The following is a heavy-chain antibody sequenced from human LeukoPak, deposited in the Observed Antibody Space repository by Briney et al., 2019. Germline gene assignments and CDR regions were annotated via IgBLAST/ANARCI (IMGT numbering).Heavy chain of an antibody. J-gene: IGHJ2*01. D-gene: IGHD2-21*02. V-gene: IGHV4-30-4*01. CDR3: ARVGDYCGGDCSPNAHSPYWYFDL. CDR2: MYYSGST. Sequence: SQTLSLTCTVSGGSISSGDYYWSWIRPPPGKGLEWIAYMYYSGSTYYNPSLKSRVTISVDTSKNQFSLKLSSVTAADTAVYYCARVGDYCGGDCSPNAHSPYWYFDLWGRGTLVTVSS. CDR1: GGSISSGDYY.